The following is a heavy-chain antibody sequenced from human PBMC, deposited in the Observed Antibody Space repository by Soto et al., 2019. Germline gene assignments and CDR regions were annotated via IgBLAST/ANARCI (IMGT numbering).Heavy chain of an antibody. D-gene: IGHD2-2*01. V-gene: IGHV3-7*01. Sequence: GGSLRLSCAASGFTFSSYWMSWVRQAPGKGLEWVANIKQDGSEKYYVDSVKGRFTISRDNAKNSLYLQMNSLRAEDTAVYYCARIGRKYQLLRPYYFDYWGQGTLVTVSS. CDR3: ARIGRKYQLLRPYYFDY. CDR1: GFTFSSYW. CDR2: IKQDGSEK. J-gene: IGHJ4*02.